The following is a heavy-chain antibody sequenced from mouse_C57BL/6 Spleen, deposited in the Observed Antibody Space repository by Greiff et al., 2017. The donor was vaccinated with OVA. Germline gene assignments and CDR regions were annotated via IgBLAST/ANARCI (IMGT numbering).Heavy chain of an antibody. D-gene: IGHD1-1*01. Sequence: QVQLKQPGAELVKPGASVKMSCKASGYTFTSYWITWVKQRPGQGLEWIGDIYPGSGGTNYNEKFKSKATLTVDTSSSTAYMQLSSLTSEDSAVYYYASWGNYSASNYSMDYWGQGTTVTVSS. CDR1: GYTFTSYW. J-gene: IGHJ4*01. CDR2: IYPGSGGT. V-gene: IGHV1-55*01. CDR3: ASWGNYSASNYSMDY.